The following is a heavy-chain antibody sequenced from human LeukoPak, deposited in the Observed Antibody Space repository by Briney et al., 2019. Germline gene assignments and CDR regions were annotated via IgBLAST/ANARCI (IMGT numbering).Heavy chain of an antibody. CDR2: ISSSSYT. J-gene: IGHJ1*01. V-gene: IGHV3-11*06. Sequence: GGSLRLSCAASGFTFSDYYMSWIRQAPGKGLEWVSYISSSSYTNYADSVKGRSTISRDNAKNSLYLQMNSLRAEDTAVYYCATFLAAAGTGYFQHWGQGTLVTVSS. D-gene: IGHD6-13*01. CDR3: ATFLAAAGTGYFQH. CDR1: GFTFSDYY.